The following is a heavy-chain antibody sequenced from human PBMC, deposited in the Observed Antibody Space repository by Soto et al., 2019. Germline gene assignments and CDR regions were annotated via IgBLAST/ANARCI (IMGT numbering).Heavy chain of an antibody. Sequence: SVKVSCKASGGTFSSYAISWVRQAPVQGLEWMGGIIPIFGTANYAQKFQGRVTITADESTSTAYMELSSLRSEDTAVYYCARDKQKWSRFRNYYYYGMDVWGQGTTVTVS. CDR3: ARDKQKWSRFRNYYYYGMDV. CDR2: IIPIFGTA. CDR1: GGTFSSYA. D-gene: IGHD2-15*01. J-gene: IGHJ6*02. V-gene: IGHV1-69*13.